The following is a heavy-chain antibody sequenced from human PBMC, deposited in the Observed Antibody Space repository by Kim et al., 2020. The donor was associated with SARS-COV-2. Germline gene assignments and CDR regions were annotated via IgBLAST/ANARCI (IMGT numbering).Heavy chain of an antibody. CDR3: ARDQSGGGGYADFDY. V-gene: IGHV3-11*05. D-gene: IGHD5-12*01. Sequence: SVKGRFTISRGKAKNSLYVKMKCLRAEDTAVYYCARDQSGGGGYADFDYWGQGTLVTVSS. J-gene: IGHJ4*02.